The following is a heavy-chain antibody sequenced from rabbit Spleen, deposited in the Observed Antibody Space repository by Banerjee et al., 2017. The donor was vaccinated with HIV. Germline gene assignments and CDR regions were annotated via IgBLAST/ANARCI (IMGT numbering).Heavy chain of an antibody. Sequence: QSLEESGGDLVKPGASLTLTCTASGVSFSVSSYMCWVRQAPGKGLEWIACIDAGSSDFTYFASWAKGRFTISKTSSTTVTLQMTSLTAADTATYFCARDTGSSFSTYGMDLWGPGHPRHRL. CDR2: IDAGSSDFT. J-gene: IGHJ6*01. D-gene: IGHD8-1*01. CDR3: ARDTGSSFSTYGMDL. V-gene: IGHV1S40*01. CDR1: GVSFSVSSY.